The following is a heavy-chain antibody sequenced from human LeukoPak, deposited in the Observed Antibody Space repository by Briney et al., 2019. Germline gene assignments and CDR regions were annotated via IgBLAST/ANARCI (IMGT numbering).Heavy chain of an antibody. J-gene: IGHJ4*02. CDR3: APASEAFTCWWIV. V-gene: IGHV1-2*02. CDR2: INPDSGFT. D-gene: IGHD5-12*01. CDR1: GYKFTDDY. Sequence: ASVKVSCKASGYKFTDDYMHWVRQAPGQGLEFMGWINPDSGFTNYAQKFKGRVTMTRDTSISTAYLEVRSLTSDDTAVYYCAPASEAFTCWWIVWGQGTLVTVSS.